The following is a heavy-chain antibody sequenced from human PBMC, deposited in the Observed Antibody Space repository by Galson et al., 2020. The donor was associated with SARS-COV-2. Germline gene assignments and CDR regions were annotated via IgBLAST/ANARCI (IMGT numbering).Heavy chain of an antibody. V-gene: IGHV4-34*01. D-gene: IGHD3-16*01. J-gene: IGHJ6*03. CDR2: INIGGNT. Sequence: SETLSLTCAVYGGSFSGHSWTWIRQSPGKGLEWIGEINIGGNTNYSPSLKSRVTLSVDTSKNQFSLNLTSVTAADAALYYCARGHRGVVPSPVLGLGPYYSYYYMDVWAKGTTVTVSS. CDR3: ARGHRGVVPSPVLGLGPYYSYYYMDV. CDR1: GGSFSGHS.